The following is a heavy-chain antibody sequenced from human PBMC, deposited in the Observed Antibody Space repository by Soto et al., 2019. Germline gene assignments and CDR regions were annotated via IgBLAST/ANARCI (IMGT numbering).Heavy chain of an antibody. CDR2: IIPIFGTA. CDR3: ARVLELAAFDI. CDR1: GGTFSSYA. V-gene: IGHV1-69*01. Sequence: QVQLVQSGAEVKKPGSSVKVSCKASGGTFSSYAISWGRQAPGQGLEWMGGIIPIFGTANYAQKFQGRVPITADGSTRTAYMELSSLRSEDTAVYDCARVLELAAFDIWGQGTMVPGSS. D-gene: IGHD1-7*01. J-gene: IGHJ3*02.